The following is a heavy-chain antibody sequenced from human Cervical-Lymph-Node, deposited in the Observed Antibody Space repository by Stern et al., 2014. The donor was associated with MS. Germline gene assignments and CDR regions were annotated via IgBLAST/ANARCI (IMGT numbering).Heavy chain of an antibody. V-gene: IGHV1-3*01. CDR2: IHPGNGDA. Sequence: QVQLVQSGPAAKKPGASVKVSCQASGYTFTNYALHWARQAPGQRPEWMGWIHPGNGDAKYSQNFQDRVTITRDTSANTVYMELRSLRVEDTAMYYCARGYSTTYLDYWGQGTLVTVSS. D-gene: IGHD6-13*01. CDR3: ARGYSTTYLDY. CDR1: GYTFTNYA. J-gene: IGHJ4*02.